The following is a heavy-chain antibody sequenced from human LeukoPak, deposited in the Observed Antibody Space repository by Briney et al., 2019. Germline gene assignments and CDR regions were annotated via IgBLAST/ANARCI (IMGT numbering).Heavy chain of an antibody. CDR1: GGSFRNYY. D-gene: IGHD3-22*01. CDR2: INHSGST. Sequence: SETLSLTCAVYGGSFRNYYWSWIRQPPGKGLEWIGEINHSGSTKYNPSLKSRVTISVDRSKDQFSLKLRSVTAADTAVYYCARGPDFYDSSGYYPIWGQGTLVTVSS. CDR3: ARGPDFYDSSGYYPI. J-gene: IGHJ4*02. V-gene: IGHV4-34*01.